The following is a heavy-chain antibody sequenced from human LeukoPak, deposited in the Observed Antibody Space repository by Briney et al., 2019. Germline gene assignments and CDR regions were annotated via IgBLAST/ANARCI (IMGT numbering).Heavy chain of an antibody. D-gene: IGHD3-3*01. CDR1: GLTFSSDG. J-gene: IGHJ6*03. Sequence: GGPLRLYCAASGLTFSSDGMSWARQAPGKGLEWVPVISGSGRNTYYADSVKVRFTISRVNSKNTLYLQMNSLGAEDTAVYYCAKSIEGVVRGTYYYYSYMDVWGKGTTVSVSS. CDR3: AKSIEGVVRGTYYYYSYMDV. V-gene: IGHV3-23*01. CDR2: ISGSGRNT.